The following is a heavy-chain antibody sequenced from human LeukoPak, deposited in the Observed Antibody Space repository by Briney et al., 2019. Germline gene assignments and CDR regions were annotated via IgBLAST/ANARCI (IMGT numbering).Heavy chain of an antibody. CDR2: ISGSGGST. CDR1: GFTFSSYA. Sequence: GGSLRLSCAASGFTFSSYAMNWVRQAPGKGLEWVSGISGSGGSTYYADSVKGRFTISRDNSKNTLYLQVNSLRAEDTAVYYCAKGGSLRPSYYFDYWGQGTLVTVSS. CDR3: AKGGSLRPSYYFDY. J-gene: IGHJ4*02. V-gene: IGHV3-23*01. D-gene: IGHD4-17*01.